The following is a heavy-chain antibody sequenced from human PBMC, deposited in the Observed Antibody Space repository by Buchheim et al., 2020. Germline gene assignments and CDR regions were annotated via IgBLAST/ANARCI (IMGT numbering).Heavy chain of an antibody. J-gene: IGHJ2*01. V-gene: IGHV3-21*01. CDR2: ISGSGRFI. CDR1: GFSFGDYN. D-gene: IGHD6-19*01. Sequence: ELQLVESGGDLVKPGESLSLSCRGSGFSFGDYNMNWVRQAPGKGLEWVSSISGSGRFIYFADSMKGRLDISRDNAKKTLGLQIDGLRVDDTAIYFCARDTSLDLPVAGTRYFDLWG. CDR3: ARDTSLDLPVAGTRYFDL.